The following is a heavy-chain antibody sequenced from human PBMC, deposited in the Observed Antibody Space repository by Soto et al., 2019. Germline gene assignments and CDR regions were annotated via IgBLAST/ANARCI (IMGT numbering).Heavy chain of an antibody. CDR1: GGSVNSDTFY. CDR3: ARDGGQGRGVIGHY. J-gene: IGHJ4*02. Sequence: SETLSLTCTVSGGSVNSDTFYCSWIRQPPGRGLEWIGYIYYTVSTNYNPSLKSRVTISIDTSRNQFSLKLTSVTAADTAVYYCARDGGQGRGVIGHYWGRGILVTVSS. D-gene: IGHD3-16*02. CDR2: IYYTVST. V-gene: IGHV4-61*01.